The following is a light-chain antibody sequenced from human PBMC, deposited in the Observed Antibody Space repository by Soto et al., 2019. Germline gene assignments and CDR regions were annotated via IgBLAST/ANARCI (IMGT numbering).Light chain of an antibody. J-gene: IGKJ1*01. CDR2: STS. CDR3: QQYGSSPQT. Sequence: EIVLTQSPGTLSLSPGEGATLSCRASQSVNSNYLAWFQQKPGQAPRLLIYSTSNRATGIPDRFSGSGSGTDFTLTISRLEPEDFAVYYCQQYGSSPQTFGQGTKVDIK. CDR1: QSVNSNY. V-gene: IGKV3-20*01.